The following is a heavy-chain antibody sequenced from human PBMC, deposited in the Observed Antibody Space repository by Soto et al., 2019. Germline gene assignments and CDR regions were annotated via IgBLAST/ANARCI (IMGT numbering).Heavy chain of an antibody. CDR2: ISGSGGTT. J-gene: IGHJ5*01. CDR1: GFTFSSHA. CDR3: AKGRPVNWNAQSPGEKWFDS. Sequence: EVQLLESGGGLVQPGGSLRLSCVASGFTFSSHAMTWVRQAPGKGLQWVSTISGSGGTTYYADSMKGRFTISRDNSKNTVHLQVNSLRVEDTALYYCAKGRPVNWNAQSPGEKWFDSWGQGTLVTVSS. D-gene: IGHD1-1*01. V-gene: IGHV3-23*01.